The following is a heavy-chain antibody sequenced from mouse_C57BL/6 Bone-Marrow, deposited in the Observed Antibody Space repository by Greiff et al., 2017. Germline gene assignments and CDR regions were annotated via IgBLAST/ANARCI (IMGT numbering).Heavy chain of an antibody. J-gene: IGHJ2*01. CDR3: ARAGPRGRSFDY. D-gene: IGHD3-3*01. CDR1: GYTFTSYW. V-gene: IGHV1-55*01. Sequence: QVQLKQPGAELVKPGASVKMSCKASGYTFTSYWITWVKQRPGQGLEWIGDIYPTSGLTNYNEQFKSKAILTVDPSSNTAYMQLSSLTSEDSAVFYCARAGPRGRSFDYWGQGTTLTVSS. CDR2: IYPTSGLT.